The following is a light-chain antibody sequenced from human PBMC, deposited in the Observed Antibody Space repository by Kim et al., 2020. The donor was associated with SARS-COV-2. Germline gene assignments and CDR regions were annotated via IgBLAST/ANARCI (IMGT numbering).Light chain of an antibody. CDR3: QRYGTSPRT. CDR1: QSVSGSS. Sequence: LSPGERATLSCRTSQSVSGSSLAWYQQKPGQAPRLLIYGASSRATGIPDRFSGSGSGTDFTLTISRLEPEDFAVYYCQRYGTSPRTFGQGTKLEI. CDR2: GAS. J-gene: IGKJ1*01. V-gene: IGKV3-20*01.